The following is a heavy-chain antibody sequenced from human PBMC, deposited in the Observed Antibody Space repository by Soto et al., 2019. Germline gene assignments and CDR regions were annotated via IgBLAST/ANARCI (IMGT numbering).Heavy chain of an antibody. J-gene: IGHJ4*02. Sequence: GGSLRLSCAASGFTXTSYCMHWVRQAPGKGLVWVSRINSDGSSTTYADSVKGRFTISRDNAKNTLYLQMNSLRAEDTAVYYCARDGSGWDYYFDYWGQGTLVTVSS. CDR1: GFTXTSYC. CDR2: INSDGSST. V-gene: IGHV3-74*01. CDR3: ARDGSGWDYYFDY. D-gene: IGHD6-19*01.